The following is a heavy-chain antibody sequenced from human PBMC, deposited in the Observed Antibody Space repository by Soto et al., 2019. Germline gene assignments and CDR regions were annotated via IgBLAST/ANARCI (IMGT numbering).Heavy chain of an antibody. CDR1: GFTFSSYA. J-gene: IGHJ6*02. V-gene: IGHV3-30-3*01. D-gene: IGHD5-12*01. Sequence: QVQLVESGGGVVQPGRSLRLSCAASGFTFSSYAMHWVRQAPGKGLEWVAVISYDGSNKYYADSVKGRFTISRDNSKNTLYLQMNSLRAEDTAVYYCARDRHSGYDSEYYYYYGMDVWGQGTTVTVSS. CDR2: ISYDGSNK. CDR3: ARDRHSGYDSEYYYYYGMDV.